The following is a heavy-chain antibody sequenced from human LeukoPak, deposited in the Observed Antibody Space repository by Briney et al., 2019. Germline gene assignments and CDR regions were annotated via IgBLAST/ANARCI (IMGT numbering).Heavy chain of an antibody. Sequence: SETLSLTCTVSGGSISGYYWSWLRQPPGKGLEWIGYIYYSGSTNYNPSLKSRVTISVDTSKNQFSLKLSSVTAADTAVYYCARNLYGGNLNYFDYWGQGTLVTVSS. J-gene: IGHJ4*02. CDR2: IYYSGST. CDR3: ARNLYGGNLNYFDY. V-gene: IGHV4-59*01. CDR1: GGSISGYY. D-gene: IGHD4-23*01.